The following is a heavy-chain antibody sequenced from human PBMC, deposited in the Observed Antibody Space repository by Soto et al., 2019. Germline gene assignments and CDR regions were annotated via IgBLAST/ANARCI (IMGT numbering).Heavy chain of an antibody. J-gene: IGHJ5*02. CDR3: ARDGXWGCTNGVCYPYNWFDP. CDR2: INPSGGST. V-gene: IGHV1-46*01. Sequence: GASVKVSCKASGYTFTSYYMHWVRQAPGQGLEWMGIINPSGGSTSYAQKFQGRVTMTRDTSTSTVYMELSSLRSEDTAVYYCARDGXWGCTNGVCYPYNWFDPWGQGTLVTVSS. D-gene: IGHD2-8*01. CDR1: GYTFTSYY.